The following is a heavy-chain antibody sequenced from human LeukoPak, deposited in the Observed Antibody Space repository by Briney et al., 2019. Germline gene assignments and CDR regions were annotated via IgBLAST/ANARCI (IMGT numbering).Heavy chain of an antibody. V-gene: IGHV1-69*05. D-gene: IGHD3-9*01. CDR3: ARPNYDILTGPLGLNWFDP. J-gene: IGHJ5*02. CDR1: GGTFSSYA. CDR2: IIPIFGTA. Sequence: ASVKVSCKASGGTFSSYAISWVRQAPGQGLEWMGGIIPIFGTANYAQKFQGRVTITTDESTSTAYMELSSLRSEDTAVYYCARPNYDILTGPLGLNWFDPWGQGTLVTVSS.